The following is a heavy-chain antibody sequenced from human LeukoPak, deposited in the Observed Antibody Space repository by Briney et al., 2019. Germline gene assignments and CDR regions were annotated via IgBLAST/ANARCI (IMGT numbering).Heavy chain of an antibody. CDR2: ISSSGSTI. D-gene: IGHD4-23*01. CDR1: GFTFSSYE. CDR3: ARVFTVGPDAFDI. Sequence: GGSLRLSCAASGFTFSSYEMNWVRQAPGKGLEWVSYISSSGSTICYADSVKGRFTISRDNAKNSLYLQMNSLRAEDTAVYYCARVFTVGPDAFDIWGQGTMVTVSS. J-gene: IGHJ3*02. V-gene: IGHV3-48*03.